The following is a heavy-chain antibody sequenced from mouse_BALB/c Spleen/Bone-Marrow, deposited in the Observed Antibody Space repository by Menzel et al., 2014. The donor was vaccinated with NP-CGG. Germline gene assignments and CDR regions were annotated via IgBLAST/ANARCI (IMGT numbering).Heavy chain of an antibody. CDR2: IYPGDGDT. J-gene: IGHJ3*01. Sequence: VQLQESGPELVKSGASVKISCKASGYVFSSSWMNWVKQRPGQGLEWIGRIYPGDGDTNCNGKFKGKAPLTADKSSSTAYMQLSNLTSVDSAVYFCARTYGSSFFAYWGQGTLVTVSA. D-gene: IGHD1-1*01. CDR3: ARTYGSSFFAY. V-gene: IGHV1-82*01. CDR1: GYVFSSSW.